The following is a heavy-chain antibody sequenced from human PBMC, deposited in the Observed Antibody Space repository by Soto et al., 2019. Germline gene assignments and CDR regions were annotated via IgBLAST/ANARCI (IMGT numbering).Heavy chain of an antibody. CDR1: GGSISSGGYY. CDR3: ARSVDP. J-gene: IGHJ5*02. CDR2: IFYSGTT. Sequence: QVQLQESGPGLVKPSQTLSLTCTVSGGSISSGGYYWSWIRQHPGKGLEWIGYIFYSGTTYYNPSIKSRFTLPVATSKTQFSLKLSSVTPAATVMYCCARSVDPWGQGTLVTVSS. V-gene: IGHV4-31*03.